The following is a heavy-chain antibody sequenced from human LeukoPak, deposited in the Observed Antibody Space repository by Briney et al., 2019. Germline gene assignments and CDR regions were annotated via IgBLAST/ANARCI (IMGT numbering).Heavy chain of an antibody. V-gene: IGHV4-39*01. CDR3: ASCGGDCPRAFDI. Sequence: SETLSLTCTVSGGSISSSSYYWGWLRQPPGKGLEWFGSIYYSGSTYYNPSLKSRVTISVDTSKNQFSLKLSSVTAADTAVYYCASCGGDCPRAFDIWGQGTMVTVSS. CDR1: GGSISSSSYY. J-gene: IGHJ3*02. CDR2: IYYSGST. D-gene: IGHD2-21*02.